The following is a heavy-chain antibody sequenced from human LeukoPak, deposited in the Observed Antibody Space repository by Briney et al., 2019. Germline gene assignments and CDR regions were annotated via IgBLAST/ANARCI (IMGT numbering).Heavy chain of an antibody. Sequence: GASVKVSCKASGYTFTGYYMHWVRQAPGQGLEWMGRINPNSGGTNYAQKFQGRVTMTRDTSISTAYMELSRLRSDDTAVYYCARDGPGIVVVNHGGHFDLWGRGTLVTVSS. CDR3: ARDGPGIVVVNHGGHFDL. CDR2: INPNSGGT. CDR1: GYTFTGYY. D-gene: IGHD3-22*01. J-gene: IGHJ2*01. V-gene: IGHV1-2*06.